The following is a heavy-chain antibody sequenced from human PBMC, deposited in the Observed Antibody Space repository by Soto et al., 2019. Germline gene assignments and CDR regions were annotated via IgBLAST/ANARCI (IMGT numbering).Heavy chain of an antibody. J-gene: IGHJ4*01. CDR1: GFTFSSYA. CDR2: ISGSGDNT. D-gene: IGHD6-6*01. V-gene: IGHV3-23*01. Sequence: EVQLLESGGGFVQPGGSLRLSCAASGFTFSSYAMSWVRQAPGKGLEWVSTISGSGDNTYYADSVKGRLTLSRDNSKNTLPLPVNSLRTEDTPVYFCASQAAGIAARLGVFWGHGILVTVSS. CDR3: ASQAAGIAARLGVF.